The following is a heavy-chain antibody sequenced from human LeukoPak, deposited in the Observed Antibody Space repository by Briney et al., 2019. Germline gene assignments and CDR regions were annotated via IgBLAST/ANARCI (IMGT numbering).Heavy chain of an antibody. Sequence: GGSLGLSCAASGFTFSNYAMTWVRQAPGEGLEWVAFISQSGGRSTDYAGSVRGRFTISRDNSEDTLYLQMNSLRAEDTAVYHCARDLGCSTSSCRYNWFDPWGQGTLVTVSS. CDR3: ARDLGCSTSSCRYNWFDP. V-gene: IGHV3-23*01. CDR2: ISQSGGRST. CDR1: GFTFSNYA. J-gene: IGHJ5*02. D-gene: IGHD2-2*01.